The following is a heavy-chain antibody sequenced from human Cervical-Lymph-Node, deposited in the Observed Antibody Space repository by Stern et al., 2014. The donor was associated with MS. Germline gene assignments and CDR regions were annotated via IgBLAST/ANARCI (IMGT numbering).Heavy chain of an antibody. V-gene: IGHV1-24*01. Sequence: VQLVQSGAEVKKPGASVKVSCKASGFSLTELFIHWVRQAPGKGLEWMGGLHPEDGETIYAQNCQGRVTLTEDTSTDTAYMELSSLRSEDTAVYYCATDYSSGWSFYFDHWGQGTLVTVSS. CDR1: GFSLTELF. CDR3: ATDYSSGWSFYFDH. CDR2: LHPEDGET. J-gene: IGHJ4*02. D-gene: IGHD6-19*01.